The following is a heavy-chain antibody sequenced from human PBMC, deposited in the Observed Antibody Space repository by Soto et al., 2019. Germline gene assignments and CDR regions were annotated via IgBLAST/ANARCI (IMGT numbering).Heavy chain of an antibody. Sequence: WGSLRISCAASGFTVSSYGMHWVRQEPGKGLEWVAVIWYDGSNKYYADSVKGRFTISRDNSKNTLYLQMNSLRAEDTAVYYCARDLLVGADYYYYGMDVWGQGTTVTVSS. CDR3: ARDLLVGADYYYYGMDV. D-gene: IGHD1-26*01. J-gene: IGHJ6*02. CDR2: IWYDGSNK. V-gene: IGHV3-33*01. CDR1: GFTVSSYG.